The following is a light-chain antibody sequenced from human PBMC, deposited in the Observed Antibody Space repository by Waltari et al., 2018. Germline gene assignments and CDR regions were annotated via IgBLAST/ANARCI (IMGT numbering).Light chain of an antibody. CDR1: QIIRTY. Sequence: DIQMTQSPSSLSASVGNRISLSCRASQIIRTYVNWYQHKPGKAPKILISAASTLRGEVPSRFSGSGSGTDFTLTISNLQPEDFATYYCQQSFSTPRTFGGGTRVEIK. CDR3: QQSFSTPRT. J-gene: IGKJ4*01. CDR2: AAS. V-gene: IGKV1-39*01.